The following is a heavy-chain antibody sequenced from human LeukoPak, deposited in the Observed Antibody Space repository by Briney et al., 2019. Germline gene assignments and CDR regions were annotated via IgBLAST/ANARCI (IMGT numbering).Heavy chain of an antibody. J-gene: IGHJ4*02. Sequence: PSETLSLTCTVSGGSISSSSYYWGWIRQPPGKGLEWIGSIYYSGSTYYNPSLKSRVTISVDTSKNQFSLKLSSVTAADTAVYYCARLQQQLVSVDYWGQGTLVTVSS. CDR3: ARLQQQLVSVDY. CDR1: GGSISSSSYY. V-gene: IGHV4-39*01. D-gene: IGHD6-13*01. CDR2: IYYSGST.